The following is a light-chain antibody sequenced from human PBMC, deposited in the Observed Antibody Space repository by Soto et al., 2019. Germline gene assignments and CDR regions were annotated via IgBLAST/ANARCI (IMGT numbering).Light chain of an antibody. CDR3: QQYSSDLT. CDR2: KAS. J-gene: IGKJ2*01. V-gene: IGKV1-5*03. Sequence: DIQMTQSPSTLSASVGDRVTITCRASQSISSWLAWYQQRPGKASKLLIYKASNLESGVPSRFSGGGSQKQFTLTISSLQPDDFASYYCQQYSSDLTLGQGTKLEIK. CDR1: QSISSW.